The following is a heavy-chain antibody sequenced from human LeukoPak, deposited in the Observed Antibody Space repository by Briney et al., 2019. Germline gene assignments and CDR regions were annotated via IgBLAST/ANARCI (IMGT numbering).Heavy chain of an antibody. D-gene: IGHD2-21*02. CDR3: AKDFVVVPGNVNYFDY. V-gene: IGHV3-23*01. CDR1: GFTFSSYS. J-gene: IGHJ4*02. CDR2: ISGSGDNT. Sequence: GGSLRLSCAASGFTFSSYSMNWVRQAPGKGLEWVSAISGSGDNTYYADSVKGRFTVSRDNSKNTLYVQMKSLRAEDTAVYYCAKDFVVVPGNVNYFDYWGQGTLVTVSS.